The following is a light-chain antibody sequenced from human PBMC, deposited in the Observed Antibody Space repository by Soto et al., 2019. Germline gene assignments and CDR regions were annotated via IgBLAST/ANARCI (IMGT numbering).Light chain of an antibody. CDR3: KQYHSYSLT. V-gene: IGKV1-5*03. CDR2: KAS. J-gene: IGKJ4*01. CDR1: QSISSW. Sequence: DIQMTQSPSTLSASVGDRVTITCRASQSISSWLGWYRQKTGKAPKLLIYKASRLEGGVPTRFSGSGSGTDFTLTIRSLQPDDFDTYYCKQYHSYSLTFGGGTKVDIK.